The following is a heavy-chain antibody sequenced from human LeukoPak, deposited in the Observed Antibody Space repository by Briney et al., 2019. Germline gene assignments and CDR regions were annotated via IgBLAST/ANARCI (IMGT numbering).Heavy chain of an antibody. CDR3: ASFAARPSAFDI. CDR1: GGSISSYY. J-gene: IGHJ3*02. D-gene: IGHD6-6*01. V-gene: IGHV4-59*01. Sequence: PSETLSLTCTVSGGSISSYYWSWIRQPPGKGLEWIGYIYYSGSTNYNPSLKSRVTISVDTSKNQFSLKLSSVTAADTAVYYCASFAARPSAFDIWGQGTMVTVS. CDR2: IYYSGST.